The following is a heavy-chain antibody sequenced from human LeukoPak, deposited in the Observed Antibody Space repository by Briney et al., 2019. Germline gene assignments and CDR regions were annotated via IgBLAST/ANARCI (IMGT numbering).Heavy chain of an antibody. Sequence: SETLSLTCTVSGGSISSHYWSWIRQPPGKGLEWIGYIYYSGSTNYNPSLKSRVTISVDTSKNQFSLKLSSVTAADTAVYCCARGEDFWSGYTFDYWGQGTLVTVSS. D-gene: IGHD3-3*01. V-gene: IGHV4-59*11. CDR3: ARGEDFWSGYTFDY. CDR2: IYYSGST. J-gene: IGHJ4*02. CDR1: GGSISSHY.